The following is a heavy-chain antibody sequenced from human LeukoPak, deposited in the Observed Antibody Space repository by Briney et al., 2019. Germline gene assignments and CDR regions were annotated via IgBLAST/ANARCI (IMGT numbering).Heavy chain of an antibody. CDR3: ARDRCSSTTCYHYYDMDV. D-gene: IGHD2-2*01. CDR1: GFTLSYYA. CDR2: ISYDGSNK. J-gene: IGHJ6*02. Sequence: GGSLRLSCAASGFTLSYYAVHWVRQAPGKGLEWVAVISYDGSNKYYADSVKGRFTISRDNSKNTLYLQMSSLRPEDTALYYCARDRCSSTTCYHYYDMDVWGQGTTVTVSS. V-gene: IGHV3-30-3*01.